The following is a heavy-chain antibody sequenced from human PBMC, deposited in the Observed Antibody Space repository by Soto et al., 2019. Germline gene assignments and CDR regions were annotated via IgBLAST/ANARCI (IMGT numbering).Heavy chain of an antibody. Sequence: PSETLSLTCTVSGGSISSGGYYWSWIRQHPGKGLEWIGYIYYSGSTYYNPSLKSRVTISVDTSKNQFSLKLSSVTAADTAVYYCASVFSGGNWYFDLWGRGTLVTVSS. CDR3: ASVFSGGNWYFDL. D-gene: IGHD2-15*01. V-gene: IGHV4-31*03. J-gene: IGHJ2*01. CDR1: GGSISSGGYY. CDR2: IYYSGST.